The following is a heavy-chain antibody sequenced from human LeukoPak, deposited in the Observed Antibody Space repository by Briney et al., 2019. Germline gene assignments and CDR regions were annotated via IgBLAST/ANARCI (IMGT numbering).Heavy chain of an antibody. J-gene: IGHJ5*02. D-gene: IGHD5-24*01. CDR2: ISYDGSNK. V-gene: IGHV3-30*18. Sequence: GGSLRLSCAASGFTFRSYGMHWVRQAPGKGLEWVAVISYDGSNKYYVDSVKGRFTISRDDSKNTLYLQMNSLRAEDTAVYYCAKGRGDGYSLTWGQGTLVTVSS. CDR1: GFTFRSYG. CDR3: AKGRGDGYSLT.